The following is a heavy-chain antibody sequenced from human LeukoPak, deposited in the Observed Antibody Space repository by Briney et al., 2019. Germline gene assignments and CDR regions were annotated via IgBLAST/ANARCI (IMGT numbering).Heavy chain of an antibody. CDR1: GFTFSSYA. Sequence: PGGSLRLSCAASGFTFSSYAMSWVRQAPGKGLEWVSAISASGGSTYYADSVKGRFTISRDNPKSTLYLQMNSLRAEDTAVYYCAKVGVPFDSWGQGTLVTVSS. CDR2: ISASGGST. CDR3: AKVGVPFDS. D-gene: IGHD2-8*01. J-gene: IGHJ4*02. V-gene: IGHV3-23*01.